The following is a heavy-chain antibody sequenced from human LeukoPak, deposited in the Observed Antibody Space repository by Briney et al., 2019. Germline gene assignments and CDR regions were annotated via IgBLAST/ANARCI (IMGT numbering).Heavy chain of an antibody. J-gene: IGHJ6*02. D-gene: IGHD2-2*01. Sequence: GESLKISCKGSGYSFTSYWIGWVRQMPGKGLEWMGIIYPGDSGTRYSPSFQGQVTISADKSISTAYLQWSSLKASDTAMYYCARHRKGYCSSTSCYSFSMDVWGQGTTVTVSS. CDR3: ARHRKGYCSSTSCYSFSMDV. CDR2: IYPGDSGT. V-gene: IGHV5-51*01. CDR1: GYSFTSYW.